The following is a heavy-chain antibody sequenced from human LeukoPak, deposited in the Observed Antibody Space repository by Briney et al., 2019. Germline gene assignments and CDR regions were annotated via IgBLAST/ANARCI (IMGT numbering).Heavy chain of an antibody. CDR2: IIPIFGTA. D-gene: IGHD2-21*02. V-gene: IGHV1-69*13. CDR3: ARDSLGWRPFDH. CDR1: GGTFSSYA. Sequence: SVKVSCKASGGTFSSYAISWVRQAPGQGLEWMGGIIPIFGTANYAQKFQGRVTITADESTSTAYMELSSLRSEDTAVYYCARDSLGWRPFDHWGQGTLVTVSS. J-gene: IGHJ4*02.